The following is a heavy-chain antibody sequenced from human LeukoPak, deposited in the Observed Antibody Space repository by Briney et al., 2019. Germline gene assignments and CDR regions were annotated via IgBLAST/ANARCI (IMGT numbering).Heavy chain of an antibody. CDR1: GYTFTSYG. CDR2: ISAYNGNT. V-gene: IGHV1-18*01. CDR3: ARDRRSTSRTLDYYYGMDV. D-gene: IGHD2-2*01. Sequence: ASVKVSCTASGYTFTSYGISWVRQAPGQGLEWMGWISAYNGNTNYAQKLQGRVTMTTDTSTSTAYMELRSLRSDDTAVYYCARDRRSTSRTLDYYYGMDVWGQGTTVTVSS. J-gene: IGHJ6*02.